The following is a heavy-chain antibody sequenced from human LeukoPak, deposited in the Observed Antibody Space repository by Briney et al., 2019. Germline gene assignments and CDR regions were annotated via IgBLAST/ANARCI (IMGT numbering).Heavy chain of an antibody. CDR2: MTPNSGNT. V-gene: IGHV1-8*01. CDR3: ARARGYSGYDFDY. J-gene: IGHJ4*02. D-gene: IGHD5-12*01. CDR1: GYTFTSYD. Sequence: ASVTVSCTASGYTFTSYDINWVRQAPGQGLEWMGWMTPNSGNTGYAQKFQGRVTMTRNTSIGTAYMELSSLRAEDTAVYYCARARGYSGYDFDYWGQGTLVTVSS.